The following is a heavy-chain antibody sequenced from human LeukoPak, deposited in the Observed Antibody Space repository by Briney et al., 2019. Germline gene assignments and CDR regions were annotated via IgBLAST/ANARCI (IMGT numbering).Heavy chain of an antibody. V-gene: IGHV4-38-2*02. CDR3: ARLYVWGSYRPPYADY. J-gene: IGHJ4*02. D-gene: IGHD3-16*02. CDR2: INHSGST. Sequence: SETLSLTCTVSGYSISSGYYWGWIRQPPGKGLEWIGSINHSGSTNYNPSLKSRVTISVDTSKNQFSLKLSSVTAADTAVYYCARLYVWGSYRPPYADYWGQGTLVTVSS. CDR1: GYSISSGYY.